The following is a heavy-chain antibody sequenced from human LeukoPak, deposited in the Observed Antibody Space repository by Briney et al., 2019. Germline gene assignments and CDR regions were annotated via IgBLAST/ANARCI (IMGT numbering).Heavy chain of an antibody. J-gene: IGHJ4*02. CDR2: INHSRST. Sequence: SETLSLTCAVYGGSFRGYYWSWIRQPPGKGLEWIGEINHSRSTNYNPSLKSRVTISADTSKNQVSLKLSSVTAADTAVYYCARTDIPDYSGSYDIWGQGTLVTVSS. V-gene: IGHV4-34*01. CDR1: GGSFRGYY. CDR3: ARTDIPDYSGSYDI. D-gene: IGHD1-26*01.